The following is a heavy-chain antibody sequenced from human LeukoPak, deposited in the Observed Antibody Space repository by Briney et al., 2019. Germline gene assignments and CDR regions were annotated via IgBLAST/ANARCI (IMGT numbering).Heavy chain of an antibody. CDR3: TRGSIAYYYMDV. CDR2: IDSTGSS. V-gene: IGHV4-39*07. CDR1: GGSISGGSYY. Sequence: SETLSLTCTVSGGSISGGSYYWGWIRQSPGKGLEWIGSIDSTGSSYWNTSLKSRVTISVDTSKNQFSLKLSSVTAADTAVYYCTRGSIAYYYMDVWGKGTTVTISS. D-gene: IGHD3-22*01. J-gene: IGHJ6*03.